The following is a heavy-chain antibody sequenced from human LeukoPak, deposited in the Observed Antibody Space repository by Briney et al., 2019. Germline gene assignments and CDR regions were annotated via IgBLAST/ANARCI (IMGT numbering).Heavy chain of an antibody. CDR2: ISYDGSNK. V-gene: IGHV3-30*18. Sequence: GSLRLSCAASGFTFSSYGMHWVRQAPGKGLEWVAVISYDGSNKYYADSVKGRFTISRDNSKNTLYLQMNSLRAEDTAVYYCAKDLSFDYWGQGTLVTVSS. CDR3: AKDLSFDY. CDR1: GFTFSSYG. J-gene: IGHJ4*02. D-gene: IGHD2/OR15-2a*01.